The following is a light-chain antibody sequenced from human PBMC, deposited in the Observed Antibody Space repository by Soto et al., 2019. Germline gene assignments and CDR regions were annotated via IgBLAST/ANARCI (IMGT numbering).Light chain of an antibody. V-gene: IGLV2-14*01. J-gene: IGLJ1*01. CDR2: DVT. CDR3: ISYASINTYV. CDR1: SSDVGGYDY. Sequence: QSVLTQPASVSGSPGQSITISCTGTSSDVGGYDYVSWYQQLPGKAPKLMIYDVTNRPSGVSNRFSGSKSGNTASLTISGLQAEDEADYYCISYASINTYVFGTGTKLTVL.